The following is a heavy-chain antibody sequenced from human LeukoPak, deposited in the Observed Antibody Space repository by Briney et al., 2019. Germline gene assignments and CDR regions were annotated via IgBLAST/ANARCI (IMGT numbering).Heavy chain of an antibody. Sequence: SETLSLTCAVYGVSFSGYYWSWIRQPPGKGLEWIGEINHSGSTNYNQSLKSRVTISVDTSKNQFSLKLSSVTAADTAVYYCARITMVRGVNSDYWGQGTLVTVSS. CDR2: INHSGST. D-gene: IGHD3-10*01. CDR3: ARITMVRGVNSDY. V-gene: IGHV4-34*01. CDR1: GVSFSGYY. J-gene: IGHJ4*02.